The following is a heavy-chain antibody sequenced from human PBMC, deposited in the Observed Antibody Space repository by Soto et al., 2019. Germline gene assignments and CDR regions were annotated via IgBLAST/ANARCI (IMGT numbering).Heavy chain of an antibody. D-gene: IGHD3-10*01. J-gene: IGHJ2*01. CDR3: TRGRPGGWYFDL. CDR1: GFNFRSYE. CDR2: ISGSASSI. Sequence: EVQLVESGGGLVQPGGSLRLSCAASGFNFRSYEMNWVRQAPGKGLEWVSYISGSASSIYYADSVKGRFTISRDNAKNSLYLQMNSLRAEDTAVYYCTRGRPGGWYFDLWGRGTLVTDS. V-gene: IGHV3-48*03.